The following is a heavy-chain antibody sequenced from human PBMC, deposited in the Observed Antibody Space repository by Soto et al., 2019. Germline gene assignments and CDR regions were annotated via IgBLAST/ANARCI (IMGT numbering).Heavy chain of an antibody. CDR3: ERQPDY. CDR1: GGSISSGGYY. V-gene: IGHV4-31*03. Sequence: QVQLQESGPGLVKPSQTLSLTCTVSGGSISSGGYYWSWIRQHPGKGLEWIGYIYYSGTTYNNPSRKSRVTISVDTAKNQCSLKLSSVTDADAAVYDCERQPDYWGQGTLVTVSS. J-gene: IGHJ4*02. CDR2: IYYSGTT.